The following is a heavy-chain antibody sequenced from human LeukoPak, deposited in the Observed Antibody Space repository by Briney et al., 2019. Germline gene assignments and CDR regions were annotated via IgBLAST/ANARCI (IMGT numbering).Heavy chain of an antibody. V-gene: IGHV7-4-1*02. CDR1: GYTFTSYA. CDR3: ARDTREKVLRFLEWPEYYFDY. D-gene: IGHD3-3*01. J-gene: IGHJ4*02. Sequence: ASVKVSCKASGYTFTSYAMNWVRQAPGQGLEWMGWINTNTGNPTYAQGFTGRFVFSLDTSVSTAYLQISSLKAEDTAVYYCARDTREKVLRFLEWPEYYFDYWGQGTLVTVSS. CDR2: INTNTGNP.